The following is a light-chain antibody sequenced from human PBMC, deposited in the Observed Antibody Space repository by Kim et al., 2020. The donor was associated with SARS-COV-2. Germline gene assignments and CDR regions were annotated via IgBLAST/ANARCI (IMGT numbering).Light chain of an antibody. Sequence: ASVGDRVTITCRASQGISNSLAWYQQKAGKGPKVLIYDASTLQSGVPSRFSGSGSGTDFTLTISSLQPEDVATYYCQKYNSAPWTLGQGTKVEIK. CDR3: QKYNSAPWT. J-gene: IGKJ1*01. CDR1: QGISNS. V-gene: IGKV1-27*01. CDR2: DAS.